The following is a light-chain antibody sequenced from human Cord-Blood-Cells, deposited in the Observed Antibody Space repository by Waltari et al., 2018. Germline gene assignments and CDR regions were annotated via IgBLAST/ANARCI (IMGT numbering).Light chain of an antibody. CDR2: RDS. Sequence: SYELTQPLPVSVALGPTARITCGGNNIGRKNGHWYQQKPGQAPGLVIYRDSNRPSGIPERFSGSNSGNTAALTISRAQAGDEADYYCQVWDSSTVVFGGGTKLTVL. J-gene: IGLJ2*01. V-gene: IGLV3-9*01. CDR3: QVWDSSTVV. CDR1: NIGRKN.